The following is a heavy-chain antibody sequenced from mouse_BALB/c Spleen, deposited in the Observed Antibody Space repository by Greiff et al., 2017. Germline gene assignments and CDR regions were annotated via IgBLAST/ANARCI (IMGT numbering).Heavy chain of an antibody. D-gene: IGHD2-14*01. Sequence: QVQLKESGAELVRPGTSVKISCKASGYTFTNYWLGWVKQRPGHGLEWIGDIYPGGGYTNYNEKFKGKATLTADTSSSTAYMQLSSLTSEDSAVYFCARGRYDYAMDYWGQGTSVTVSS. V-gene: IGHV1-63*02. CDR3: ARGRYDYAMDY. J-gene: IGHJ4*01. CDR1: GYTFTNYW. CDR2: IYPGGGYT.